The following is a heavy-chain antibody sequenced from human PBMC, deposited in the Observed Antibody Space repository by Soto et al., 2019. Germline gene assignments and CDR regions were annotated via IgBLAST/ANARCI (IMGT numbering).Heavy chain of an antibody. Sequence: QITLKESGPTLVRPTQTLTLTCTVSGFSLSTDAVGVAWIRQPPGKALEWLALIYWNDEARYKSSLTNRLTITKDTSKSQVVLTMTDMAPLDTATYFCAHRIAAPGRTLDYWGRGILVTVSS. J-gene: IGHJ4*02. CDR1: GFSLSTDAVG. CDR2: IYWNDEA. D-gene: IGHD6-13*01. CDR3: AHRIAAPGRTLDY. V-gene: IGHV2-5*01.